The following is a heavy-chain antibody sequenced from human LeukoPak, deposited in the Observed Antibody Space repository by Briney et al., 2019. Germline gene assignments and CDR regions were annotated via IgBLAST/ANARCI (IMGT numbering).Heavy chain of an antibody. J-gene: IGHJ5*02. CDR2: INRDGTEK. CDR1: AFTFSNYP. V-gene: IGHV3-7*05. Sequence: GGSLRLSCAPSAFTFSNYPMSWVRQAPGKGLDGGVNINRDGTEKYYVGSVKSRLTISRDNAKNSLYLQMNSLRAEDTAVYYCARGGATNWFDPWGQGTLVTVSS. D-gene: IGHD3-16*01. CDR3: ARGGATNWFDP.